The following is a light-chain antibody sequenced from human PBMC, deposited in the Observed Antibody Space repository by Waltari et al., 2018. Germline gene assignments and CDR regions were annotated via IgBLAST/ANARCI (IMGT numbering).Light chain of an antibody. Sequence: EIVMTQSPATLSMSLGERATLSCRASESISNHVTWFQQKPGQAPRLHIYDGSARATGVPARVRGSGCGTECTLSSRGLHSEDSAVYDCQQYDGWRTVGQGTKVEIK. J-gene: IGKJ1*01. CDR2: DGS. V-gene: IGKV3-15*01. CDR3: QQYDGWRT. CDR1: ESISNH.